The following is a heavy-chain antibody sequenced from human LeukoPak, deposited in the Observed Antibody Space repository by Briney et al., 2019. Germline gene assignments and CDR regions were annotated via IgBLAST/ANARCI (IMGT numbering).Heavy chain of an antibody. CDR1: GYSFPNYW. J-gene: IGHJ4*02. Sequence: GESLKISCKVSGYSFPNYWIGWVRQMPRKDLEWLGILYPGDSDTRYSPSFQGQVTISADKSISTAYLQWSSLKASDTAMYYCASRLRERFDSWGQGTLVTVSS. V-gene: IGHV5-51*01. D-gene: IGHD5-12*01. CDR2: LYPGDSDT. CDR3: ASRLRERFDS.